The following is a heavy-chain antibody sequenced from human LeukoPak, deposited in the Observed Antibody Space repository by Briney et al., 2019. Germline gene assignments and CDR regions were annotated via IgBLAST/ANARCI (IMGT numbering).Heavy chain of an antibody. Sequence: LPGGSLRLSCAASGFTFSNYAMHWVRQAPGKGLEWVAVISYGGTIEYYADSVKGRFTVSRDNSRSSLYVHMDSLTADDTAVYYCATGMADLAGSSLLYWGQGTLVTVSS. D-gene: IGHD5-24*01. CDR2: ISYGGTIE. V-gene: IGHV3-30-3*01. CDR1: GFTFSNYA. CDR3: ATGMADLAGSSLLY. J-gene: IGHJ1*01.